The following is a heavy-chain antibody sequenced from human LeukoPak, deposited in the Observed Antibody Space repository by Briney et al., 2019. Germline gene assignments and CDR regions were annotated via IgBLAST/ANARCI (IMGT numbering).Heavy chain of an antibody. D-gene: IGHD2-21*02. CDR1: GGSISSSSYY. CDR3: ANGPEIYCVGDCYGNWFDP. CDR2: IYYSGST. J-gene: IGHJ5*02. V-gene: IGHV4-39*07. Sequence: PSETLSLTCTVSGGSISSSSYYWGWIRQPPGKGLEWIGSIYYSGSTYYNPSLKSRVTISVDTSKDQFSLKLSSVTAADTAVYYCANGPEIYCVGDCYGNWFDPWGQGTLVTVSS.